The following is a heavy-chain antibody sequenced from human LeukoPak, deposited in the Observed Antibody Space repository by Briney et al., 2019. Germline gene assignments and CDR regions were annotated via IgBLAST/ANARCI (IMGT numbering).Heavy chain of an antibody. V-gene: IGHV4-59*12. J-gene: IGHJ4*02. Sequence: WETLSLTCTVSGGSIRSYYWSWIRQAPGKGLEWIGYIYYSGSTNYNPAPKSRVTISVDTSKNQLSLKLTSVTAADTTVYYCARLGGYYIDYWGQGTLVAVSS. D-gene: IGHD3-22*01. CDR3: ARLGGYYIDY. CDR2: IYYSGST. CDR1: GGSIRSYY.